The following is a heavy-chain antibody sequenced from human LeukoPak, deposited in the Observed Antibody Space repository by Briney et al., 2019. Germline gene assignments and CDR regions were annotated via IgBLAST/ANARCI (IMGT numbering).Heavy chain of an antibody. J-gene: IGHJ6*02. Sequence: SSETLSLTCTVSGGSISSHYWSWIRQPPGKGLEWIGYISYSGSTYYNPSLKSRVTISVDTSKNQFSLKLSSVTAADTAVYYCARVRCSSTSCHGMDVWGQGTTVTVSS. CDR1: GGSISSHY. CDR2: ISYSGST. V-gene: IGHV4-59*11. D-gene: IGHD2-2*01. CDR3: ARVRCSSTSCHGMDV.